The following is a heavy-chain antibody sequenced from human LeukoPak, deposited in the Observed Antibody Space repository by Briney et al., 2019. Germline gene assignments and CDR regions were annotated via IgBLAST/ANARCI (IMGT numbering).Heavy chain of an antibody. CDR1: GGSISSGSYY. D-gene: IGHD3-16*01. Sequence: NPSETLSLTCTVSGGSISSGSYYWSWIRQPAGKGLEWIGRIYTSGSTNYNPSLKSRVTISVDTSKNQFSLKLSSVTAADTAVYYCARDPDYVWGSEGIWGQGTMVTVSS. V-gene: IGHV4-61*02. CDR3: ARDPDYVWGSEGI. J-gene: IGHJ3*02. CDR2: IYTSGST.